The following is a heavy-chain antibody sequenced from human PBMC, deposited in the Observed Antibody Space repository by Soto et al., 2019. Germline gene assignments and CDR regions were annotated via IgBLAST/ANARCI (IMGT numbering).Heavy chain of an antibody. CDR1: GGSLGSYY. V-gene: IGHV4-59*01. D-gene: IGHD2-21*02. CDR3: ARDGDGGMTRNPSSNNGVDV. J-gene: IGHJ6*02. CDR2: VFYTGRA. Sequence: SETLSLTCTVSGGSLGSYYWSWIRQPPGKGLEWIGHVFYTGRANYNASLKSRVSISLDTSNYQFSLKLSSVTAAVTVVYYCARDGDGGMTRNPSSNNGVDVWGPGTTVTVSS.